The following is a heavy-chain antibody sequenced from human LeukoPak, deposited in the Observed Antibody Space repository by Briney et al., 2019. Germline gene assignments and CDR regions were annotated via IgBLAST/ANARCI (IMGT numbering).Heavy chain of an antibody. CDR3: ARVGHCSSTACSYRYFDN. V-gene: IGHV4-59*08. CDR2: IYYSGST. CDR1: GGSISSYY. Sequence: SETLSLTCTVSGGSISSYYWSWIRQPPGKGLEWIGYIYYSGSTNYNPSLKSRVTISVDTSENQFSLKLSSVTAADTAVYYCARVGHCSSTACSYRYFDNWGQGTLVTVSS. J-gene: IGHJ4*02. D-gene: IGHD2-2*01.